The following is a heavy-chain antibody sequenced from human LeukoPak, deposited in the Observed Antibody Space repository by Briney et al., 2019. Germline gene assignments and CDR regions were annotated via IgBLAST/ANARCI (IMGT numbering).Heavy chain of an antibody. D-gene: IGHD4-17*01. CDR2: ISYDGSNK. CDR1: GFTFSNYG. CDR3: AKDPYYGELSSLPDY. J-gene: IGHJ4*02. Sequence: GGSLRLSCAASGFTFSNYGMNWVRQAPGKGLEWVAVISYDGSNKYYADSVKGRFTISRDNSKNTLYLQMNSLRAEDTAVYYCAKDPYYGELSSLPDYWGQGTLVTVSS. V-gene: IGHV3-30*18.